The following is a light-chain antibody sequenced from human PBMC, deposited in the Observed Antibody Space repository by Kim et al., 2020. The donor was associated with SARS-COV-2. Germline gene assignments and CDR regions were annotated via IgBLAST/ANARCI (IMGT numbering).Light chain of an antibody. CDR2: DIS. V-gene: IGLV2-14*03. CDR3: TSYTPTTTWV. J-gene: IGLJ3*02. CDR1: SSDIGAYEY. Sequence: GQSITIPRTGTSSDIGAYEYVVWYQQQPGKVPKVMIYDISKRPSGVSDRFSGSKSANTASLTISGLQAEDEADYYCTSYTPTTTWVFGGGTQLTVL.